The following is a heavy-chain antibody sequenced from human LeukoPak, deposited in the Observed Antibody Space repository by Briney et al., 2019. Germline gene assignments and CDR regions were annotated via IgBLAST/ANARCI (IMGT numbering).Heavy chain of an antibody. CDR1: GFTFTNYA. J-gene: IGHJ4*02. CDR2: ISGSGSRT. Sequence: GGSLRLSCAASGFTFTNYAMSWVRQAPGKGLEWVSAISGSGSRTYYADSVKGRFTISGDNSKNTLSLKMSWLRAEDTAVYYCAKDGTLWSGAYYFDSWGQGTLVTVSS. V-gene: IGHV3-23*01. D-gene: IGHD3-10*02. CDR3: AKDGTLWSGAYYFDS.